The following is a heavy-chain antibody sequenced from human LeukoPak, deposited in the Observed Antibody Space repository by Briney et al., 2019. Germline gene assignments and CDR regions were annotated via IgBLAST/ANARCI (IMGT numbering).Heavy chain of an antibody. Sequence: ASVKVSCKASGYTFTSYDINWVRQATGQGLEWMGWMNPNSGNTGYAQKFQGRVTMTRNTSISTAYMELSSLRSEDTAVYYCARGPSLIILSYYYYSMDVWGKGTTVTISS. CDR3: ARGPSLIILSYYYYSMDV. CDR1: GYTFTSYD. D-gene: IGHD3-9*01. V-gene: IGHV1-8*01. CDR2: MNPNSGNT. J-gene: IGHJ6*03.